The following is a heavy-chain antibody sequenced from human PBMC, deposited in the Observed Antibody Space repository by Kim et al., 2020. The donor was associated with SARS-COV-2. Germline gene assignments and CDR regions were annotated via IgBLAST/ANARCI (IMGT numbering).Heavy chain of an antibody. CDR2: YI. J-gene: IGHJ4*02. D-gene: IGHD1-26*01. V-gene: IGHV3-21*01. CDR3: ARDEVGALDY. Sequence: YIYYADSVKGRFTISRDNDKNSLYLQMNSLRAEDTAVYYCARDEVGALDYWGQGTLVTVSS.